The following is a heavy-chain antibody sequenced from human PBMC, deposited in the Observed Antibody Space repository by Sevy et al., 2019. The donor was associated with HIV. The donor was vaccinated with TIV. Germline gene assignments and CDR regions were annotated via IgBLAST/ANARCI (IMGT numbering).Heavy chain of an antibody. Sequence: ASVKVSCKASGYTFTGYYMHWVRQAPGQGLEWMGRINPNSGGTNYPEKFQGRVTMTRDTSISTSYMELSRLRSDDTAVYYCARGVVGPAAPNYGMDVWGQGTTVTVS. D-gene: IGHD2-2*01. CDR3: ARGVVGPAAPNYGMDV. CDR2: INPNSGGT. CDR1: GYTFTGYY. V-gene: IGHV1-2*06. J-gene: IGHJ6*02.